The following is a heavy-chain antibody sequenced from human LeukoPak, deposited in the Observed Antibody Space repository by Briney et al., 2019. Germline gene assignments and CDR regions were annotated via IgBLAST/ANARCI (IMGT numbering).Heavy chain of an antibody. D-gene: IGHD1-1*01. CDR3: AREEHTTGTVWFDP. CDR2: GYYSGAT. Sequence: SETLSLTCTVSGGSINSRSFHWGWIRQPPGKGLEWIASGYYSGATYYNPPLKSRVTISLDTSKNQFSLKLTSVTAADTAVYYCAREEHTTGTVWFDPWGQGTLVTVSP. V-gene: IGHV4-39*07. J-gene: IGHJ5*02. CDR1: GGSINSRSFH.